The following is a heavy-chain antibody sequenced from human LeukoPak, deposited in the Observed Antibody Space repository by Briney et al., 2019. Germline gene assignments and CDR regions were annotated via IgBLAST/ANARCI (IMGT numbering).Heavy chain of an antibody. D-gene: IGHD6-19*01. Sequence: NSSETLSLTCTVSGGSISSYYWSWIRQPPGKGLEWIGYIYYSGSTNYNPSLKSRVTISVDTSKNQFSLKLSSVTAADTAVYYCARDSYGSSSGWYVLGWGQGTLVTVSS. V-gene: IGHV4-59*12. J-gene: IGHJ4*02. CDR1: GGSISSYY. CDR3: ARDSYGSSSGWYVLG. CDR2: IYYSGST.